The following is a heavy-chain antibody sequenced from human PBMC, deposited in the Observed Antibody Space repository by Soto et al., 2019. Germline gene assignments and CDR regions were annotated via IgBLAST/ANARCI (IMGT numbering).Heavy chain of an antibody. CDR2: ISYDGSNK. CDR3: ARDDYGDYVYLRY. CDR1: GFTFSSYA. D-gene: IGHD4-17*01. V-gene: IGHV3-30-3*01. J-gene: IGHJ4*02. Sequence: QVQLVESGGGVVQPGRSLRLSCAASGFTFSSYAMHWVRQAPGKGLEWVAVISYDGSNKYYADSVKGRFTISRDNSKNTLYLQMNSLRAEDTAVYYCARDDYGDYVYLRYWSQGTLVTVSS.